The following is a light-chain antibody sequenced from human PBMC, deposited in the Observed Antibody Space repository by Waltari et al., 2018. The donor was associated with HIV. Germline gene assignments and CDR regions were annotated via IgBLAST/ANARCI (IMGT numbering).Light chain of an antibody. V-gene: IGLV3-25*03. CDR3: QSADTSDAYV. CDR2: RDK. J-gene: IGLJ1*01. CDR1: ALATKY. Sequence: SYELTQPPSVSVSPGQTARITCSGDALATKYAYWYQQKPGQAPVLVIYRDKERPSGIPERFSGSSSGTTVTLTISGVQAEDEADYYCQSADTSDAYVFGTGTKVTVL.